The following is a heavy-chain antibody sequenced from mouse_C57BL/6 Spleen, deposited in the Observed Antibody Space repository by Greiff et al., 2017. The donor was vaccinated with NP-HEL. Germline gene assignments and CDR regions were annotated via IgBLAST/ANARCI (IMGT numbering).Heavy chain of an antibody. Sequence: QVQLKESGAELMKPGASVKLSCKATGYTFTGYWIEWVKQRPGHGLEWIGEILPGSGSTNYNEKFKGKATLTADTSSNTAYMQLSSLTTEDSAIYYCARDSSGYHFDYWGQGTTLTVSS. CDR3: ARDSSGYHFDY. J-gene: IGHJ2*01. CDR1: GYTFTGYW. V-gene: IGHV1-9*01. D-gene: IGHD3-2*02. CDR2: ILPGSGST.